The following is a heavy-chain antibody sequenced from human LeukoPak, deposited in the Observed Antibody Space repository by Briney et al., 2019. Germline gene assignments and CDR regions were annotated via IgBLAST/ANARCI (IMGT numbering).Heavy chain of an antibody. Sequence: GGSLRLSCAASGFIFSNYWMHWVRQAPGKGLVWVSRINSDGRSTNYADSVMGRFSISRDYAKNTVYLQMNGLRAEDTAVYYCAITIVGATDWFGPWGQGTLVTVSS. V-gene: IGHV3-74*01. CDR2: INSDGRST. J-gene: IGHJ5*02. D-gene: IGHD1-26*01. CDR1: GFIFSNYW. CDR3: AITIVGATDWFGP.